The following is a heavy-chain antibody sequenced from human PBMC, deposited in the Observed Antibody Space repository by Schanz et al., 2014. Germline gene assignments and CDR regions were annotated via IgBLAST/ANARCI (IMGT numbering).Heavy chain of an antibody. CDR2: VSSSSSYT. CDR3: ARDGYSVVVISPTESFDI. D-gene: IGHD2-21*01. V-gene: IGHV3-48*04. J-gene: IGHJ3*02. CDR1: GFTFSSYS. Sequence: EVQLVESGGGLVQPGGSLRLSCTASGFTFSSYSMNWVRQAPGKGLEWVSYVSSSSSYTHYADSVKGRFTISRDSSKNTLFLQMNSLRAEDTAVYYCARDGYSVVVISPTESFDIWGQGTMVTVSP.